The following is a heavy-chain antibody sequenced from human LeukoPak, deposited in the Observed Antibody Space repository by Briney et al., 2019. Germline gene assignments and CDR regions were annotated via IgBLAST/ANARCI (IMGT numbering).Heavy chain of an antibody. V-gene: IGHV3-23*01. CDR2: ISGSGGST. CDR1: GFTFSSYA. D-gene: IGHD2-8*02. CDR3: AKDVLAQTSDS. Sequence: GGSLRLSCAASGFTFSSYAMSWVRQAPGKGLEWVSAISGSGGSTYYADSVKGRFTISRDNAKNSLYLHMNSLRAEDTALYYCAKDVLAQTSDSWGQGPLVTVSS. J-gene: IGHJ4*02.